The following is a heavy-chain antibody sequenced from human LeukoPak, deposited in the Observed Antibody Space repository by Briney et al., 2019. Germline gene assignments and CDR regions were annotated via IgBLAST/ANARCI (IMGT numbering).Heavy chain of an antibody. CDR3: ARGYSSGWDFDY. V-gene: IGHV4-30-2*01. CDR1: GGSISSGGYS. Sequence: PSETLSLTCAVSGGSISSGGYSWSWIRQPPGKGLEWIGYIYHSGSTYYNPSLKSRVTISVDRSKNQFSLKLSSVTAADTAVYYCARGYSSGWDFDYWGQGTLVTVSS. D-gene: IGHD6-19*01. CDR2: IYHSGST. J-gene: IGHJ4*02.